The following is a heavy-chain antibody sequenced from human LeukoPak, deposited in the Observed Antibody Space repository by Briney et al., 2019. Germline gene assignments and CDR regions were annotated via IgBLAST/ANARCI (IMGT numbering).Heavy chain of an antibody. CDR2: IYSGGST. Sequence: GGSLRLSCVASGFTFSDYAMSWVRQAPGKGLEWVSVIYSGGSTYYADSVKGRFTISRDNSKNTVNLQMNSLRAEDTAVYYCASGSLWGRGTLVAVSS. CDR3: ASGSL. J-gene: IGHJ2*01. D-gene: IGHD1-26*01. V-gene: IGHV3-66*01. CDR1: GFTFSDYA.